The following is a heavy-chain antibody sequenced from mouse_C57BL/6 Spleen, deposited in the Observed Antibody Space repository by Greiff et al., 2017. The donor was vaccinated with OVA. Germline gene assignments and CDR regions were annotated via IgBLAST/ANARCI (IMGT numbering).Heavy chain of an antibody. CDR3: ARDYYGSSTSLDY. CDR2: ISSGSSTI. Sequence: EVKLVESGGGLVTPGGSLKLSCAASGFTFSDYGMHWVRQAPEKGLEWVAYISSGSSTIYYADTVKGRFTISRDNAKNTLFLQMTSLRSEDTAMYYCARDYYGSSTSLDYWGQGTTLTVSS. CDR1: GFTFSDYG. J-gene: IGHJ2*01. D-gene: IGHD1-1*01. V-gene: IGHV5-17*01.